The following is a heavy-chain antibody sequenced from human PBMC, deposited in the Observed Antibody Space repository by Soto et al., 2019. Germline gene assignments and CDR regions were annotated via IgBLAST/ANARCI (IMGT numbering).Heavy chain of an antibody. CDR3: TRHSNLNYRLYSFDF. D-gene: IGHD4-4*01. CDR2: IYYSGST. Sequence: SETLSLSCTVSGGSVSSYYWGWIRQSPGKELEWIGYIYYSGSTKYNPSLKSRVTMSVDTSNNQFSLRVSSVTAGDRAGYYCTRHSNLNYRLYSFDFWGLGALVTVSS. J-gene: IGHJ4*02. V-gene: IGHV4-59*08. CDR1: GGSVSSYY.